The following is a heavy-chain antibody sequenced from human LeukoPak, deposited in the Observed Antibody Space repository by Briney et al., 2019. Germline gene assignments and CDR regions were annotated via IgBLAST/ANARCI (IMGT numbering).Heavy chain of an antibody. CDR1: GFTFSSYE. Sequence: PGGSLRLSCAASGFTFSSYEMNWVRQAPGKGLEWVSYISSSGSTIYYADSVKGRFTISRDNAKNSLYLQMNSLRAEDTAVYYCARGILTGRFDYWGQGTLVTVSS. J-gene: IGHJ4*02. D-gene: IGHD3-9*01. CDR2: ISSSGSTI. CDR3: ARGILTGRFDY. V-gene: IGHV3-48*03.